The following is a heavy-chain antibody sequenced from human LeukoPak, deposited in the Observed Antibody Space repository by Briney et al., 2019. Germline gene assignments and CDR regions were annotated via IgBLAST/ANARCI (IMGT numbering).Heavy chain of an antibody. D-gene: IGHD1-26*01. CDR2: IYTSGRT. Sequence: SETLSLTCTVSGVSMTSYYWSWVRQPAGKGLEWVGRIYTSGRTNYSPSLRSRVAMSVDTSNNHFSLNLSSVPAADTAVYYCARDSAARAYDIWGQGTMVTVSS. V-gene: IGHV4-4*07. J-gene: IGHJ3*02. CDR3: ARDSAARAYDI. CDR1: GVSMTSYY.